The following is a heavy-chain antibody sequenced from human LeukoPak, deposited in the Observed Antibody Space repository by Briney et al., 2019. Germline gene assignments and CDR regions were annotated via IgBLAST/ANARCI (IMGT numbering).Heavy chain of an antibody. V-gene: IGHV4-39*01. CDR1: GGSISSNNYF. J-gene: IGHJ4*02. CDR2: IYDSGST. CDR3: ARIAAAVGNDY. Sequence: SETLSLTCTVSGGSISSNNYFWGWIRQPPGKGLEWIGSIYDSGSTYYNPSLKSRVTISVDTSKNQFSLKLNSVTAADTAMYYCARIAAAVGNDYWGQGTLVTVSS. D-gene: IGHD6-13*01.